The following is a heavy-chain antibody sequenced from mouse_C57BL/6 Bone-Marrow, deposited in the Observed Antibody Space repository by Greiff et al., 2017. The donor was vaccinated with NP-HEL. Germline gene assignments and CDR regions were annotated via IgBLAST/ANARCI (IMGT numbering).Heavy chain of an antibody. Sequence: EVQRVESGGGLVQSGRSLRLSCATSGFTFSDFYMEWVRQAPGKGLEWIAASRNKANDYTTEYSASVKGRFIVSRDTSQSILYLQMNALRAEDTAIYYCARDAWGPYDYGAMDYWGQGTSVTVSS. V-gene: IGHV7-1*01. D-gene: IGHD2-4*01. CDR1: GFTFSDFY. CDR3: ARDAWGPYDYGAMDY. CDR2: SRNKANDYTT. J-gene: IGHJ4*01.